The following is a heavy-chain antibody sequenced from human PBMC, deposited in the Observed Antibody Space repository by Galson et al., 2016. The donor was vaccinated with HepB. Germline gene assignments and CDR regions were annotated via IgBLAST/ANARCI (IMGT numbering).Heavy chain of an antibody. Sequence: SLRLSCAASGFTFSSYDMHWVRQATGKGLEWVSAIGTSGDTYYPGSVKGRFTISRENAKNSLYLQMNTLRAGDTAVYYCARGGGYSGYFGMDVWGQGTTVTDSS. J-gene: IGHJ6*02. V-gene: IGHV3-13*01. CDR3: ARGGGYSGYFGMDV. D-gene: IGHD4-23*01. CDR1: GFTFSSYD. CDR2: IGTSGDT.